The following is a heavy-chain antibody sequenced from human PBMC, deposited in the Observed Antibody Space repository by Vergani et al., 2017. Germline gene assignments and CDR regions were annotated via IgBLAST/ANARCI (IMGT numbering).Heavy chain of an antibody. CDR1: GGTFSSYA. CDR2: IIPSLATT. D-gene: IGHD2-15*01. CDR3: ARATCSGGSCYRGFEY. Sequence: QVQLVQSGAEVKKPGSSVKVSCKASGGTFSSYALNWVRQAPGQGLEWMGSIIPSLATTIYAQKFQGRVTITADESTSTAYMELSSLKSEDTAVFYCARATCSGGSCYRGFEYWGQGSLNTVSS. J-gene: IGHJ4*02. V-gene: IGHV1-69*11.